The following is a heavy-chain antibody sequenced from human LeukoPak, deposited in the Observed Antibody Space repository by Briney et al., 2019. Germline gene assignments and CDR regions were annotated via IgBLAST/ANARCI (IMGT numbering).Heavy chain of an antibody. CDR2: ISSSSSYI. J-gene: IGHJ4*02. Sequence: SGGSLRLSCAASGFTFSSYSMNWVRQAPGKGLEWVSSISSSSSYIYYADSVKGRFTISRDNAKNSLYLQMNSLRAEDTAVYYCARVPEGILYSIAAADYWGQGTLVTVSS. CDR3: ARVPEGILYSIAAADY. V-gene: IGHV3-21*01. D-gene: IGHD2-8*01. CDR1: GFTFSSYS.